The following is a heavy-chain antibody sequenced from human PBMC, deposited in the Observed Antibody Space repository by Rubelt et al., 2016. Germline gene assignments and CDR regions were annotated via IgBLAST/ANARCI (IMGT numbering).Heavy chain of an antibody. J-gene: IGHJ4*02. V-gene: IGHV4-39*07. CDR1: GGSISSSPYY. Sequence: QLQLPESGPGLLKPSETLSLTCTVSGGSISSSPYYWGWIRQPPGKGLEWIGSIYYSGSTYYNPSLKSRVTISVDTSKNQFSLKLSSVTAADTAVYYWARSRIVLVPGFDYWGQGTLVTVSS. CDR3: ARSRIVLVPGFDY. CDR2: IYYSGST. D-gene: IGHD2-2*01.